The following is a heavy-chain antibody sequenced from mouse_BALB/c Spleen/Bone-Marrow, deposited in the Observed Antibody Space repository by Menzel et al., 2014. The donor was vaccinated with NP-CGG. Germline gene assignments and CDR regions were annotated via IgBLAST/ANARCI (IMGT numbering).Heavy chain of an antibody. CDR3: ARWDYAMDY. CDR1: GYAFTNYL. J-gene: IGHJ4*01. Sequence: VHLVESGAELVRPGTSVKVSCKASGYAFTNYLIEWVKQRPGQGLEWIGVINPGSGGTNYNEKFKGKATLTADKSSSTAYMQLSSLTSDDSAVYSCARWDYAMDYWGQGTSVTVSS. CDR2: INPGSGGT. V-gene: IGHV1-54*01.